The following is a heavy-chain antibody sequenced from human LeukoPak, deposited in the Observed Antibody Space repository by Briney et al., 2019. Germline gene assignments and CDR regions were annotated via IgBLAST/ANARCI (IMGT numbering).Heavy chain of an antibody. D-gene: IGHD2-21*02. V-gene: IGHV3-30*02. CDR2: IRYDGSNK. CDR3: AKSYCGGDCRDY. CDR1: GFASSDHY. Sequence: GGSLRLSCAASGFASSDHYMSWIRQAPGKGLEWVAFIRYDGSNKYYADSVKGRFTISRDNSKNTLYLQMNSLRAEDTAVYYCAKSYCGGDCRDYWGQGTLVTVSS. J-gene: IGHJ4*02.